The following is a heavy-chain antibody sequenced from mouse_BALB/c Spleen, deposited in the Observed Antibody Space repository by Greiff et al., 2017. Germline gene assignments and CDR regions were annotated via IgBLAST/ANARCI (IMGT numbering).Heavy chain of an antibody. CDR2: INSNGGST. D-gene: IGHD1-1*01. Sequence: DVKLQQSGGGLVQPGGSLKLSCAASGFTFSSYGMSWVRQTPDKRLELVATINSNGGSTYYPDSVKGRFTISRDNAKNTLYLQMSSLKSEDTAMYYCARDDYGSSLDYWGQGTTLTVSS. J-gene: IGHJ2*01. CDR1: GFTFSSYG. V-gene: IGHV5-6-3*01. CDR3: ARDDYGSSLDY.